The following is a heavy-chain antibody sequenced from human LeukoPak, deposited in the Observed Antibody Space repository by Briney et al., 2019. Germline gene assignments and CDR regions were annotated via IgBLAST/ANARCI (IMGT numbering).Heavy chain of an antibody. CDR2: IDWDDDK. CDR3: ARMTYGQQLFGGLDV. Sequence: NESGPTLVNPTQTLTLTCTFSGFSLRTNGVCVNWIRQPPGKALEWLARIDWDDDKYYSTSLKTRLTISKDTSKNQVVLTMSNMDPMGTATYYCARMTYGQQLFGGLDVWGQGTTVTVSS. CDR1: GFSLRTNGVC. D-gene: IGHD6-13*01. V-gene: IGHV2-70*12. J-gene: IGHJ6*02.